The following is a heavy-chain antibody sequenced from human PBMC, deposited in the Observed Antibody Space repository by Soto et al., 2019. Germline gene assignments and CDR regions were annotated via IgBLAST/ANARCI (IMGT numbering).Heavy chain of an antibody. Sequence: QVQLVQSGAEVKKHGASVKVSCKASGYMFISYGINWVLQAPGQGLEWMGWISAYNGNTKYAQNLKGRVTMTTDTSTSTAYMEMRSLRSDDKAVYYCVRDLDGSGSYYTDYCGPGTLVPVSS. CDR2: ISAYNGNT. CDR3: VRDLDGSGSYYTDY. J-gene: IGHJ4*02. V-gene: IGHV1-18*01. CDR1: GYMFISYG. D-gene: IGHD3-10*01.